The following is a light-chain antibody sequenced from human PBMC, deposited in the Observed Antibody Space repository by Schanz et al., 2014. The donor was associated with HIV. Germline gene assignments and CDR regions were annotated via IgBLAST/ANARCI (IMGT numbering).Light chain of an antibody. CDR2: DND. J-gene: IGLJ1*01. CDR3: LSYDNSLSGPYV. V-gene: IGLV1-40*01. Sequence: QSVLTQPPSLSGAPGQRISLSCNGSSSNIGAGYDVHWYQHFPGTAPRLLIFDNDNRPSGVPDRISGSKSGTSASLAIAGLQAEDEADYYCLSYDNSLSGPYVFGSGTKVTVL. CDR1: SSNIGAGYD.